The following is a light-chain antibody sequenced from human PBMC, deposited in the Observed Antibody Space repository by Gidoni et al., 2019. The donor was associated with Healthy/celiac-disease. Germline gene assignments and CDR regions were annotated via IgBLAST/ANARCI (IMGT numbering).Light chain of an antibody. J-gene: IGLJ3*02. CDR2: DVS. V-gene: IGLV2-11*01. Sequence: QSALTQPRSVSGSPGQSVTISCTGTSSDVGGYNYVSWYQQHPGKAPKRMIYDVSKRPSGAPDRFSGSKSGNTASLTISGLQAEDEADYYCCSYAGSYSWVFGGGTKLTVL. CDR3: CSYAGSYSWV. CDR1: SSDVGGYNY.